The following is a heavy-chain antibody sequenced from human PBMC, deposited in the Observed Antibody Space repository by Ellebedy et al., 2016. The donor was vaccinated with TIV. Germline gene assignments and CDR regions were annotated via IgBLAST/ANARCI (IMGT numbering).Heavy chain of an antibody. CDR2: IGSDGIGT. CDR3: AAEAWWRLDS. Sequence: GESLKISCAASGFTFSNYWMHWVRQVPGEGLVWVSRIGSDGIGTSYADSVKGRFTISRDNAKNTLFLQMNSLRAEDTAVYYCAAEAWWRLDSWGQGTLVTVSS. D-gene: IGHD2-15*01. CDR1: GFTFSNYW. J-gene: IGHJ4*02. V-gene: IGHV3-74*01.